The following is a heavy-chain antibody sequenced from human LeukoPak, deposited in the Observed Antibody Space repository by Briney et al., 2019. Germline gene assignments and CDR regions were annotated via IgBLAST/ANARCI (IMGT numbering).Heavy chain of an antibody. CDR1: GFTFTSYS. CDR3: ARGEGPSTLDY. CDR2: TRSSNGHR. D-gene: IGHD3-3*02. Sequence: GGTLRLSCAASGFTFTSYSMNWVRQAPGKGLEWVSITRSSNGHRYYADSVKGRFTISRDKAKKSLYLQMNSLRAEDTAVYYCARGEGPSTLDYWGRGTLVTVSS. V-gene: IGHV3-21*01. J-gene: IGHJ4*02.